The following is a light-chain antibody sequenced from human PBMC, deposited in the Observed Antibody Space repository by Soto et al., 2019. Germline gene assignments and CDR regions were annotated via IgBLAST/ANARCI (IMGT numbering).Light chain of an antibody. J-gene: IGKJ4*02. V-gene: IGKV1-9*01. CDR1: QHISNY. CDR3: QQLHTYPT. Sequence: IPLTQSPSFLSASVGDRVTITCRASQHISNYLAWYQQKPGRAPKLLIYAASTLQSEVPSRFSGSGSGTEFTLTIRSLQAEDSATYYCQQLHTYPTFGRGTKVDIK. CDR2: AAS.